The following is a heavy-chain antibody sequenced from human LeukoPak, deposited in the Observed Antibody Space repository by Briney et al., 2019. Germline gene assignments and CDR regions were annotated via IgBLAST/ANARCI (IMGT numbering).Heavy chain of an antibody. Sequence: GGSLRLSCAASGFTFSSYAMSWVRQAPGKGLEWVSAISGSGGSTYYADSVKGRFTISSDNSKNTLYLQMNSLRAEDTAVYYCAKGGAKVRGRYYYYGMDVWGQGTTVTVSS. D-gene: IGHD3-10*01. CDR1: GFTFSSYA. CDR2: ISGSGGST. V-gene: IGHV3-23*01. J-gene: IGHJ6*02. CDR3: AKGGAKVRGRYYYYGMDV.